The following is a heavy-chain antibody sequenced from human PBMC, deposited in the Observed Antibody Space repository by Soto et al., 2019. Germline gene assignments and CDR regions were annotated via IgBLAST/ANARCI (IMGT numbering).Heavy chain of an antibody. Sequence: PSATLSLTRTVSGVNIRSSSYFWGWIRQPPGRGLEWIGSINYSGTTYYNPSLKSRVTLSVDTSKNQFSLKVSSVTAADTALYYCSRRAPEGFDPWGQGTLVTFS. CDR2: INYSGTT. CDR1: GVNIRSSSYF. CDR3: SRRAPEGFDP. V-gene: IGHV4-39*01. J-gene: IGHJ5*02.